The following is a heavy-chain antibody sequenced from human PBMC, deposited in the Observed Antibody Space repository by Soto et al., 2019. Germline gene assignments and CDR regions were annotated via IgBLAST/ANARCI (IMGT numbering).Heavy chain of an antibody. CDR1: GGSISSYS. Sequence: PSETLSLTCAASGGSISSYSWSWIRQPPGKGLEWIGYIYYSGSTNYNPSLKSRVTISVDTSKNQFSLKLSSVTAADTAVYYCARHVPYCSDTSHCAYGMDVWGQGTTVTVSS. V-gene: IGHV4-59*08. D-gene: IGHD2-2*01. J-gene: IGHJ6*02. CDR2: IYYSGST. CDR3: ARHVPYCSDTSHCAYGMDV.